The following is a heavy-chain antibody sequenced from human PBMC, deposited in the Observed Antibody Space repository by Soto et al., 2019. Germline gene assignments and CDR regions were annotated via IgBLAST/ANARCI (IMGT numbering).Heavy chain of an antibody. D-gene: IGHD6-19*01. CDR3: ARSVAVAPLDS. CDR1: GFTLSSYS. Sequence: QVQLAESGGGVVQPGRSLRLSCAASGFTLSSYSMHWVRQAPGKGLEWVVLISYDGNKKFYEDSVKGRFNISRDTSKNSLYLQMNSLRLEDTAIYYCARSVAVAPLDSWGHGTLVTVSS. V-gene: IGHV3-30*04. J-gene: IGHJ5*01. CDR2: ISYDGNKK.